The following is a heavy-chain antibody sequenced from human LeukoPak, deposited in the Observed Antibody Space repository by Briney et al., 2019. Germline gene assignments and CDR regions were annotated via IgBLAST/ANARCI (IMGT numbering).Heavy chain of an antibody. V-gene: IGHV3-53*01. Sequence: GGSLRLSCAASGFTVSSNYMSWVRQAPGKGLEWVSVIYSGGSTYYADSVKGRFTISRDNSKNTLYLQMNSLRAEDTAVYYCAKDGRKAVADTPDYWGQGTLVTVSS. CDR3: AKDGRKAVADTPDY. CDR2: IYSGGST. D-gene: IGHD6-19*01. CDR1: GFTVSSNY. J-gene: IGHJ4*02.